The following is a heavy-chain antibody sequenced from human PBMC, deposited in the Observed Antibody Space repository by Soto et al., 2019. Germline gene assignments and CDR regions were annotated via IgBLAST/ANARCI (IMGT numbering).Heavy chain of an antibody. CDR1: GFSFSDYA. V-gene: IGHV3-23*01. CDR3: AKGPDGSGYYHNWFDS. J-gene: IGHJ5*01. CDR2: ISRTGDSA. Sequence: EVPLLESGGALVQPGGSLTLSCAASGFSFSDYAMSWVRQAPGKGLEWVSSISRTGDSAYYADSVKGRFAISRDRSKNRLSLKMNSLRVEDTAVYYCAKGPDGSGYYHNWFDSWGQGTLITVSS. D-gene: IGHD3-22*01.